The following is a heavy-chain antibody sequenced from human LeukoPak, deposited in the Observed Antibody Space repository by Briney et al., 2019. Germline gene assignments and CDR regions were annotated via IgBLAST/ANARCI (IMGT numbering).Heavy chain of an antibody. Sequence: PSETLSLTCTVSGGSISSYYWSWIRQPPGKGLEWIGYIYYSGGTNYNPSLKSRVTISVDTSKNQFSLKLSSVTAADTAVYYCARLLGEWELRADAAFDIWGQGTMVTVSS. CDR3: ARLLGEWELRADAAFDI. V-gene: IGHV4-59*08. CDR2: IYYSGGT. CDR1: GGSISSYY. D-gene: IGHD1-26*01. J-gene: IGHJ3*02.